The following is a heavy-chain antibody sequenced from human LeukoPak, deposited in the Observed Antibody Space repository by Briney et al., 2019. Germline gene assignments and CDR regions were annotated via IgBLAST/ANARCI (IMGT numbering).Heavy chain of an antibody. CDR3: ARNRATNDY. J-gene: IGHJ4*02. CDR1: GFTFKNYR. CDR2: MKDDGNEI. Sequence: GGSLRLSCTASGFTFKNYRMTWVRQAPGKGLEWVASMKDDGNEIQYVDSVKGRFTISRDNAKNSLYLQMNNLRAEDTAVYYCARNRATNDYRGQGTLATVSS. V-gene: IGHV3-7*01. D-gene: IGHD1-26*01.